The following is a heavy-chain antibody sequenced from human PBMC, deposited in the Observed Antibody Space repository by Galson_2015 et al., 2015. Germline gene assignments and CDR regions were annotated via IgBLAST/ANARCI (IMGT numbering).Heavy chain of an antibody. V-gene: IGHV3-33*01. Sequence: SLRLSCAASGFTFSSYGMHWVRQAPGKGLEWVADIWYDGSNKYYADSVKGRFTISRDNSKNTLYLQMNSLRAEDTAVYYCARDELERRMSHGMDVWGQGTTVTVSS. CDR2: IWYDGSNK. D-gene: IGHD1-1*01. CDR3: ARDELERRMSHGMDV. CDR1: GFTFSSYG. J-gene: IGHJ6*02.